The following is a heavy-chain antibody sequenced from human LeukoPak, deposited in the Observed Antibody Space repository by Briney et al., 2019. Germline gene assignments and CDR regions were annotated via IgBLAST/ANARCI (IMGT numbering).Heavy chain of an antibody. CDR2: INSDGSST. CDR1: GFTFSSYW. Sequence: GGSLRLSCAASGFTFSSYWMHWVRQAPGKGLVWVSRINSDGSSTSYADSVKGRFTISRDNAKNTLYLQMNSLRAEDTAVYYCARDEDYGYGDPFLAYGMDVWGQGTTVTVSS. D-gene: IGHD4-17*01. CDR3: ARDEDYGYGDPFLAYGMDV. V-gene: IGHV3-74*01. J-gene: IGHJ6*02.